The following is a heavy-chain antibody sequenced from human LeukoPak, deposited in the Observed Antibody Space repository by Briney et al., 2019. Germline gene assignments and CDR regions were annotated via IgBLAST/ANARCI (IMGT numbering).Heavy chain of an antibody. Sequence: ASVKVSCKASAYTFTTYGITWVRQAPGQGLEWMGWISDHNGSTNYAQKVQGRVSMTTDTSTSTAYMELRSLRSDDTAVYYCATVPRGSGYFDFDYWGQGTLVTVSS. V-gene: IGHV1-18*01. CDR2: ISDHNGST. D-gene: IGHD3-3*01. CDR3: ATVPRGSGYFDFDY. J-gene: IGHJ4*02. CDR1: AYTFTTYG.